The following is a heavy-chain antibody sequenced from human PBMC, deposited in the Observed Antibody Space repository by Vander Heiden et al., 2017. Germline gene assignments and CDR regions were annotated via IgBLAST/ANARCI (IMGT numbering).Heavy chain of an antibody. CDR1: GFSLSSHS. J-gene: IGHJ4*02. CDR2: ISSSSSYI. CDR3: ARGIEGYSYVFDS. V-gene: IGHV3-21*02. Sequence: EVQLVESGGGLVKSGGSLRLSCAASGFSLSSHSMNWVRQAQGKGLEWVSSISSSSSYIYYADSVKGRFTVSRDNARKSLVLEMNCLRTEDTALYYCARGIEGYSYVFDSWGQGTLVTVSS. D-gene: IGHD5-18*01.